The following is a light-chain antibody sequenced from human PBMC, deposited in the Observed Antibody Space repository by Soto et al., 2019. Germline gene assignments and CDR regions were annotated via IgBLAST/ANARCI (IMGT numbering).Light chain of an antibody. J-gene: IGLJ1*01. V-gene: IGLV2-14*01. CDR3: SSYTSSSTLEV. CDR1: SSDVGGYNY. Sequence: QSALTQPASVSGSPGQSLTISCTGTSSDVGGYNYVSWYQQHPGKAPKLMIYDVSNRPSGVSNRFSGSKSGNTASLTISGLQAEDEADYYCSSYTSSSTLEVFGTGTKVTVL. CDR2: DVS.